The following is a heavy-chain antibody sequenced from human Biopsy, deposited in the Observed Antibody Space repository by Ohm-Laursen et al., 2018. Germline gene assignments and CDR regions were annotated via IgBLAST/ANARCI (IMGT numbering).Heavy chain of an antibody. CDR1: GGLNSNYY. V-gene: IGHV4-4*07. D-gene: IGHD3-22*01. CDR3: VRGVDYYDPYHYYALDV. CDR2: LYTSGDT. Sequence: TLSLTCSVSGGLNSNYYWSWVRQSAGKGLEWIGRLYTSGDTNYNPSLKSRVSVSEDTSRNQFSLKVRSVTAADTAVYYCVRGVDYYDPYHYYALDVWGQGTTVTVSS. J-gene: IGHJ6*02.